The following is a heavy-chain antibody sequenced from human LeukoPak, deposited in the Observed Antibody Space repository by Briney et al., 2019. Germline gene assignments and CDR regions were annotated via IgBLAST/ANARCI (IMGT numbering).Heavy chain of an antibody. CDR2: IYYSGST. J-gene: IGHJ5*02. CDR1: GGSISSHY. CDR3: ASMCGYSYDP. D-gene: IGHD5-18*01. Sequence: SETLSLTCTVSGGSISSHYWSWIRQPPGKGLEWIGYIYYSGSTNYNPSLKSRVTISVDTSKNQFSLKLSSVTAADTAVYYCASMCGYSYDPWGQGILVTVSS. V-gene: IGHV4-59*11.